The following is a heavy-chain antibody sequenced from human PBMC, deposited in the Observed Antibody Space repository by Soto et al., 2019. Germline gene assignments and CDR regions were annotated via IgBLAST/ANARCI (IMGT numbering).Heavy chain of an antibody. CDR2: INSDGSST. Sequence: EVQLVESGGGLVQPGGSLRLSCAASGFTFSSYWMHWVRQAPGKGLVWVSRINSDGSSTSYADSVKGRFTISRDNAKNTLYLRMNSLRAEDTAVYYCAREGGYCSGGSCYSTEAFDIWGQGTMVTVSS. D-gene: IGHD2-15*01. V-gene: IGHV3-74*01. CDR3: AREGGYCSGGSCYSTEAFDI. CDR1: GFTFSSYW. J-gene: IGHJ3*02.